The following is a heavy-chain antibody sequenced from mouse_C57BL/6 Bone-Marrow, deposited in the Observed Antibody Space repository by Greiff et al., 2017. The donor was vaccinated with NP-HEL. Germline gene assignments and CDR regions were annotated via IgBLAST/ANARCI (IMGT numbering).Heavy chain of an antibody. CDR2: IYPGSGST. J-gene: IGHJ4*01. V-gene: IGHV1-55*01. Sequence: QVQLQEPGAELVKPGASVKMSCKASGYTFTSYWITWVKQRPGQGLEWIGDIYPGSGSTNYNEKFKSKATLTVDTSSSTAYMQLSSLTSEDSAVYYCARIRKDYAMDYWGQGTSVTVSS. CDR3: ARIRKDYAMDY. CDR1: GYTFTSYW.